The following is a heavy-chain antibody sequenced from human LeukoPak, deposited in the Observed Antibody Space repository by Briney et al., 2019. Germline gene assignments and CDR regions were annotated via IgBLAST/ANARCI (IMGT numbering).Heavy chain of an antibody. Sequence: ASVKVSCKVSGYTLTELSMHWVRQAPGKGLEWMGGFDPEDGETIYAQKFQGRVPMTEDTSTDTAYMELSSLRSEDTAVYYCATDFRWGYCSSTSCSPPGYWGQGTLVTVSS. CDR3: ATDFRWGYCSSTSCSPPGY. V-gene: IGHV1-24*01. CDR1: GYTLTELS. J-gene: IGHJ4*02. CDR2: FDPEDGET. D-gene: IGHD2-2*01.